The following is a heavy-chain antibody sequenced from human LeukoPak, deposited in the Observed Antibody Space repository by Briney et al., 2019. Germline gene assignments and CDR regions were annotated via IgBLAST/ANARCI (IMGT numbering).Heavy chain of an antibody. CDR2: TYHSGIT. J-gene: IGHJ4*02. D-gene: IGHD5-18*01. Sequence: SETLSLTCTVSGYSISSGYYWGWIRQPPGKGLEWIGSTYHSGITYYNPSLESRVTISVDTPKNQFSLKLSSVTAADTAVYYCAREGGYSYGYFDYWGQGTLVTVSS. V-gene: IGHV4-38-2*02. CDR3: AREGGYSYGYFDY. CDR1: GYSISSGYY.